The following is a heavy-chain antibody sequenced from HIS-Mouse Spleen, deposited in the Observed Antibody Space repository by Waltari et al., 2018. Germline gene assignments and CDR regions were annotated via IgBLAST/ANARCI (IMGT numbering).Heavy chain of an antibody. Sequence: EVQLLESGGGLVRPGGSLRLACAAFGSPCGRYAISWLRQAPGKGLEWVSAISGSGGSTYYADSVKGRFTISRDNSKNTLYLQMNSLRAEDTAVYYCAKSRGGDCYDYWGQGTLVTVSS. CDR1: GSPCGRYA. J-gene: IGHJ4*02. CDR2: ISGSGGST. V-gene: IGHV3-23*01. D-gene: IGHD2-21*01. CDR3: AKSRGGDCYDY.